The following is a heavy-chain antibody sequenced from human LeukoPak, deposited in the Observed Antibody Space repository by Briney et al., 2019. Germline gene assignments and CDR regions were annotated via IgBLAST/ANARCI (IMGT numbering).Heavy chain of an antibody. J-gene: IGHJ4*02. V-gene: IGHV3-23*01. CDR2: ISNNGGYT. CDR1: GFSFSDYT. D-gene: IGHD2-15*01. CDR3: AKQLGYCSDGSCYFPY. Sequence: GGSLRLSCAASGFSFSDYTMNWVRQAPGRGLEWVSAISNNGGYTYYADSVQGRFTISRDNSKSTLCLQMNSLRAEDTAVYYCAKQLGYCSDGSCYFPYWGQGTLVTVSS.